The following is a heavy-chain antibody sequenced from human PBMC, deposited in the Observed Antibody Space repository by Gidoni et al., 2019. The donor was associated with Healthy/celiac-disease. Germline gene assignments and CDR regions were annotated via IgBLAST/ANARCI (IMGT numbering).Heavy chain of an antibody. CDR3: ARGSTMVRGVTSPLPRGGDIDY. V-gene: IGHV1-46*01. Sequence: YGQKFQGRVTMTRDTSTSTVYMELSSLRSEDTAVYYCARGSTMVRGVTSPLPRGGDIDYWGQGTLVTVSS. D-gene: IGHD3-10*01. J-gene: IGHJ4*02.